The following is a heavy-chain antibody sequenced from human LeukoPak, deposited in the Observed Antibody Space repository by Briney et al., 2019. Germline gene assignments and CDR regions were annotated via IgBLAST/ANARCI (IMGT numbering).Heavy chain of an antibody. CDR3: VKGDYYEPEAFSVSYW. J-gene: IGHJ4*02. Sequence: PGGSLRLSCAASGFTFRNYAMSWVRQAPGKGLEWVSTISGSGGSTYYADSVTGRFTISRDNSKNTLYLQMNSLRAEDTAVYYCVKGDYYEPEAFSVSYWWGQGTLVTVSP. CDR2: ISGSGGST. CDR1: GFTFRNYA. D-gene: IGHD4-17*01. V-gene: IGHV3-23*01.